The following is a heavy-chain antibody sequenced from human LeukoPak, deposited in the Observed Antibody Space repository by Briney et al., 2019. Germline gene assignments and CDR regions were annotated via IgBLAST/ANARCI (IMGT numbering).Heavy chain of an antibody. CDR3: ARRAGEYSHPYDY. CDR2: IYSGGNT. V-gene: IGHV3-53*01. D-gene: IGHD2-15*01. Sequence: PGGSLSLSCTVSGFTVSSNSWSWVRQAPGKGMEWVSFIYSGGNTHYSDAVKGRFTISRDNSKNTLYLQMNGLRAEDTAIYYCARRAGEYSHPYDYWGKGTLVTVSS. J-gene: IGHJ4*02. CDR1: GFTVSSNS.